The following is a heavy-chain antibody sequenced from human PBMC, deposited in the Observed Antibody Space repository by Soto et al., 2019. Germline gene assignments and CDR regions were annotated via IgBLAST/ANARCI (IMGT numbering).Heavy chain of an antibody. V-gene: IGHV1-69*01. CDR3: ARDAYYDFWSGYREDYYYYGMDV. D-gene: IGHD3-3*01. CDR1: GGTFSSYD. Sequence: QVQLVQSGAEVKKPGSSVKVSCKASGGTFSSYDISWVRQATGQGLEWMGGIIPMFGTANYAQKFQGRVTITADESTSTAYMELSSLRSEDTAVYYCARDAYYDFWSGYREDYYYYGMDVWGQGTTVTVSS. CDR2: IIPMFGTA. J-gene: IGHJ6*02.